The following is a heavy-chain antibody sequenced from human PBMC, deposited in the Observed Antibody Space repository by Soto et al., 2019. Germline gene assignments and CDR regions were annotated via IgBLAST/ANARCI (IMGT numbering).Heavy chain of an antibody. CDR1: GGSISSSSYY. CDR2: IYYSGST. Sequence: SETLSLTCTVSGGSISSSSYYWGWIRQPPGKGLEWIGSIYYSGSTYYNPSLKSRVTISVDTSKNQFSLKLSSVTAADTAVYYCARHPVLRGVDNWFDPWGQGTLVTVSS. J-gene: IGHJ5*02. CDR3: ARHPVLRGVDNWFDP. D-gene: IGHD3-10*01. V-gene: IGHV4-39*01.